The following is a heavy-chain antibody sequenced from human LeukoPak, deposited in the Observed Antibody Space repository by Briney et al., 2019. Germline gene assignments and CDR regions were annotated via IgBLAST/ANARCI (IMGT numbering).Heavy chain of an antibody. CDR3: ARGRSMCDSSSTSCYTVGFDT. V-gene: IGHV1-69*02. Sequence: SVKVSCKASGGTFSSYTISWVRQAPGQGLEWRGRIIPILGIANYAQKFQGRVTITADKSTSTAYMELSSLRSEDTAVHSAARGRSMCDSSSTSCYTVGFDTWGQGTLVTVSS. D-gene: IGHD2-2*02. CDR1: GGTFSSYT. J-gene: IGHJ5*02. CDR2: IIPILGIA.